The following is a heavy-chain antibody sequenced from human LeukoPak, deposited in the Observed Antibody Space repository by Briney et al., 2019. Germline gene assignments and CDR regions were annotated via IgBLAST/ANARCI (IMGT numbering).Heavy chain of an antibody. J-gene: IGHJ6*02. CDR2: INPNSGGT. V-gene: IGHV1-2*02. CDR1: GYTFTGYY. CDR3: ARELYCSSTSCLSGMDV. D-gene: IGHD2-2*01. Sequence: ASVKASCKASGYTFTGYYMHWVRQAPGQGLEWTGWINPNSGGTNYAQKFQGRVTMTRDTSISTAYMELSRLRSDDTAVYYCARELYCSSTSCLSGMDVWGQGTTVTVSS.